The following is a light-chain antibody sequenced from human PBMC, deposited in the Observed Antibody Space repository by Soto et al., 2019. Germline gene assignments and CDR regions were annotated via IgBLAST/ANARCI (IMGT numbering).Light chain of an antibody. CDR1: QGISSY. CDR2: TAS. CDR3: KQYYTYPWT. Sequence: AIRMTQSPSSLSASTGDRVTITCRASQGISSYLAWYQQKPGKAPEVLIHTASTLQGGVPSRFSGSGSGTDFTLTISRLQSEDFATYYCKQYYTYPWTFGQGTKVDIK. J-gene: IGKJ1*01. V-gene: IGKV1-8*01.